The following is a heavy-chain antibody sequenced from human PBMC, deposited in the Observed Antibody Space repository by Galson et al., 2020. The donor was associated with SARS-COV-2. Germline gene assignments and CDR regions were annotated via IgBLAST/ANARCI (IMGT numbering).Heavy chain of an antibody. CDR2: ISWNSGSI. D-gene: IGHD3-22*01. CDR3: AKNSRRGDSSGYYCPDYYYYMDV. J-gene: IGHJ6*03. CDR1: GFTFDDYA. Sequence: SLKISCAASGFTFDDYAMHWVRQAPGKGLEWVSGISWNSGSIGYADSVKGRFTISRDNAKNSLYLQMNSLRAEDTALYYCAKNSRRGDSSGYYCPDYYYYMDVWGKGTTVTVSS. V-gene: IGHV3-9*01.